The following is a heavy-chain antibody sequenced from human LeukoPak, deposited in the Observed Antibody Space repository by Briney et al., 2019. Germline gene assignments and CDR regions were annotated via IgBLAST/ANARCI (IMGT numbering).Heavy chain of an antibody. D-gene: IGHD6-13*01. CDR2: VYHCGST. CDR1: GGSFRGYY. J-gene: IGHJ3*02. Sequence: SETLSLTCAVYGGSFRGYYWSWIRQPPGKGLEGIGEVYHCGSTNHNPSLKSPVTISGDTSKNQCSLKLTSATAADTAVDYCARGRYSGSWYGAFDTCGQGTMVTVSS. CDR3: ARGRYSGSWYGAFDT. V-gene: IGHV4-34*01.